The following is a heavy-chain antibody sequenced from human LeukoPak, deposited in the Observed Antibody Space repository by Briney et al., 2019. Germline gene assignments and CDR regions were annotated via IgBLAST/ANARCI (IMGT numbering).Heavy chain of an antibody. CDR1: GYTFTGYY. D-gene: IGHD6-19*01. Sequence: ASVKVSCKASGYTFTGYYMHWVRHAPGQGLEWMGWINPNSGGTNYAQKFQGRVTMTRDTSISTAYMELSRLRSDDTAVYYCARERLKWLAYHPDYWGQGTLVTVSS. J-gene: IGHJ4*02. V-gene: IGHV1-2*02. CDR3: ARERLKWLAYHPDY. CDR2: INPNSGGT.